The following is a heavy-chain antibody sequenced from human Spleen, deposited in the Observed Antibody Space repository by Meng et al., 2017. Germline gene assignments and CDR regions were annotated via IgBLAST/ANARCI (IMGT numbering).Heavy chain of an antibody. D-gene: IGHD6-13*01. J-gene: IGHJ4*02. CDR2: INHSGST. CDR3: ARFSSSWKQD. Sequence: SETLSLTCSVYTGSFSDYYWSWIRQPPGKGLEWIGEINHSGSTSYNPSLKSRVTISVDTSKNQFSLKVSSVTAADTAVYYCARFSSSWKQDWGQGTLVTVSS. CDR1: TGSFSDYY. V-gene: IGHV4-34*01.